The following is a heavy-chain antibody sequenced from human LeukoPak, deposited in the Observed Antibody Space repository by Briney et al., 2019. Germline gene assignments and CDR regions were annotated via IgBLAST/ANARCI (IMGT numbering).Heavy chain of an antibody. CDR2: IYSGGST. CDR3: ARGRDRGLPVMIDY. CDR1: GFTVSSNY. D-gene: IGHD1-26*01. J-gene: IGHJ4*02. V-gene: IGHV3-66*02. Sequence: GGSLRLSCAASGFTVSSNYMSWVRQAPGKGLEWVSVIYSGGSTYYADSVKGRVTISRDNSKNTLYLQMSSLRAEDTAVYYCARGRDRGLPVMIDYWGQGTLVTVSS.